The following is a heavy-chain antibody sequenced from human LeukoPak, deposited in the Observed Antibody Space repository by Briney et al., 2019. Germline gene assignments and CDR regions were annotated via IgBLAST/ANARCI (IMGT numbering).Heavy chain of an antibody. CDR3: ANSDDSSGYYWYFDY. D-gene: IGHD3-22*01. CDR1: GFTFSRFA. V-gene: IGHV3-23*01. Sequence: GGSLRLFCAASGFTFSRFALSWVRPAPGKGLEWVSAISGSGGSTYYADSVKGRFTISRDNSKNTLYLQMNSLRAEDTAVYYCANSDDSSGYYWYFDYWGQGTLVTVSS. J-gene: IGHJ4*02. CDR2: ISGSGGST.